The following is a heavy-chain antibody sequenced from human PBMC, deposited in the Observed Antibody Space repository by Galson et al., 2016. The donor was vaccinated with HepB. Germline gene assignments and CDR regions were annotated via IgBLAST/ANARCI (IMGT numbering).Heavy chain of an antibody. CDR1: GGAISSGIYY. V-gene: IGHV4-61*02. D-gene: IGHD2-2*01. J-gene: IGHJ6*04. CDR2: IFTSGTT. Sequence: LSLTCTVSGGAISSGIYYWSWIRQPAGKGLEWIGRIFTSGTTSYNPSLKSRVTISLDTSKNQFTLKMTSVTAADTAVYFCAKDRKIDCSGADCYAWGSYYYYGMDVWGKGTTVTVSS. CDR3: AKDRKIDCSGADCYAWGSYYYYGMDV.